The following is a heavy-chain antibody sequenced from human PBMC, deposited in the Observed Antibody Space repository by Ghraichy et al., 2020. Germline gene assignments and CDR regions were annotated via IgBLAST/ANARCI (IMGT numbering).Heavy chain of an antibody. Sequence: GGSLRLSCAASGFTFSSYAMSWVRQAPGKGLEWVSAISGSGGSTYYADSVKGRFTISRDNSKNTLYLQMHSLRAEDTAVYYCATSGRDGDYDFGFANYWGQGTLVTVSS. V-gene: IGHV3-23*01. CDR1: GFTFSSYA. J-gene: IGHJ4*02. D-gene: IGHD4-17*01. CDR2: ISGSGGST. CDR3: ATSGRDGDYDFGFANY.